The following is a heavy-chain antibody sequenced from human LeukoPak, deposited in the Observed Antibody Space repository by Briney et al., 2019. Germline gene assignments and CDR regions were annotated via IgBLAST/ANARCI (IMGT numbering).Heavy chain of an antibody. J-gene: IGHJ5*02. CDR2: IYHSGST. CDR3: ARDLGYSSGWHDRWWFDP. CDR1: GYSISSGYY. D-gene: IGHD6-19*01. Sequence: SETLSLTCAVSGYSISSGYYWGWIRQPPGKGLEWIGSIYHSGSTYYNPSLKSRVTISVDTSKNQFSLKLSSVTAADTAVYYCARDLGYSSGWHDRWWFDPWGQGTLVTVSS. V-gene: IGHV4-38-2*02.